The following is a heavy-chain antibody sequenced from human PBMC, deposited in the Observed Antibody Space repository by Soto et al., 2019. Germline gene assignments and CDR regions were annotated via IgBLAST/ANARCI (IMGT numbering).Heavy chain of an antibody. Sequence: EVQLVESGGGLVQPGGSLRLSCAASGFTFSSYSMNWVRQAPGKGLEWVSYINSGSSTIYYADSVKGRFTISRDNAKNSLYPQLNSLRAEDTAVYYCARDKPRSGYEKFDYWGQGTLVTVSS. V-gene: IGHV3-48*01. J-gene: IGHJ4*02. CDR2: INSGSSTI. CDR3: ARDKPRSGYEKFDY. CDR1: GFTFSSYS. D-gene: IGHD3-3*01.